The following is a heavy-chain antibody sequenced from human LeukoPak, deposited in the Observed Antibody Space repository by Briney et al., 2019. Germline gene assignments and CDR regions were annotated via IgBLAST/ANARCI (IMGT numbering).Heavy chain of an antibody. D-gene: IGHD3-22*01. V-gene: IGHV3-23*01. J-gene: IGHJ4*02. CDR2: VSGSGGRGAT. Sequence: GGSLRLSCEASGFTFINYVMSWVRQVPGKGPEWVSSVSGSGGRGATYYRDSVKGRFTISRDNSKNTVFLQMNGLSADDTAVYYCAKYISGGYYYPFFDYWGQGTLVTVSS. CDR1: GFTFINYV. CDR3: AKYISGGYYYPFFDY.